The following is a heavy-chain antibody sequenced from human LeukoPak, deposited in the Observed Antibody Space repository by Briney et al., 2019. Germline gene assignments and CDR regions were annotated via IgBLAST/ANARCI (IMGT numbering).Heavy chain of an antibody. CDR2: IKEDGSDK. CDR1: GFTFSRYW. J-gene: IGHJ5*02. Sequence: PGGSLRLSCAASGFTFSRYWMSWVRQAPGKGLEWVAHIKEDGSDKYYVDYVKGRFTVSRDNAQNSLFLQMNNLRVEDTSVYYCARAVVQGVIIQGQTVNWYDPWGQGTLVTVSS. CDR3: ARAVVQGVIIQGQTVNWYDP. D-gene: IGHD3-10*01. V-gene: IGHV3-7*01.